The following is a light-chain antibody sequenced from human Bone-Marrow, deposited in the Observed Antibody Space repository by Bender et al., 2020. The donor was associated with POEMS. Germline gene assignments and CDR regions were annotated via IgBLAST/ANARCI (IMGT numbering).Light chain of an antibody. Sequence: SYVLTQPPSMSVAPGQAARITCGGNNIGSKSVHWYQQKPGQAPVLVVYDDNDRPSGIPERFSGSISGTTVTLTISGVQAKDEADYYCQSADSSGAYVIFGGGTKMTVL. J-gene: IGLJ2*01. CDR2: DDN. CDR1: NIGSKS. V-gene: IGLV3-21*02. CDR3: QSADSSGAYVI.